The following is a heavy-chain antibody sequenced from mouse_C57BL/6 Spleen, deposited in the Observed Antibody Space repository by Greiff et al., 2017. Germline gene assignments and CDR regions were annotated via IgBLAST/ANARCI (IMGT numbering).Heavy chain of an antibody. CDR1: GFNIKDDY. V-gene: IGHV14-4*01. CDR2: IDPENGDT. D-gene: IGHD1-1*02. CDR3: TTLHVVFAY. J-gene: IGHJ3*01. Sequence: VQLQQSGAELVRPGASVKLSCTASGFNIKDDYMHWVKQRPEQGLEWIGWIDPENGDTEYASKFQGKATITADTSSNTAYLQLSSLTSEDSAVLYCTTLHVVFAYGGQGTLVTVSA.